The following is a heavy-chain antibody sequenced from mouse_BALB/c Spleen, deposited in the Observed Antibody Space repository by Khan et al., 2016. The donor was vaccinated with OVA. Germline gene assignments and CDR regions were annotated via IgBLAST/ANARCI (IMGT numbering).Heavy chain of an antibody. CDR2: ISSTGST. CDR3: ARSLYYSYGYALDC. Sequence: EVKLLESGPGLVKPSQSLSLTCTVTGYSITSDYAWNWIRQFPGNQLEWMGYISSTGSTSYNPTLKSRISITRDTSKNQFFLQLKSVTTEDTATYYCARSLYYSYGYALDCWGRGTSVTVSS. D-gene: IGHD2-12*01. CDR1: GYSITSDYA. V-gene: IGHV3-2*02. J-gene: IGHJ4*01.